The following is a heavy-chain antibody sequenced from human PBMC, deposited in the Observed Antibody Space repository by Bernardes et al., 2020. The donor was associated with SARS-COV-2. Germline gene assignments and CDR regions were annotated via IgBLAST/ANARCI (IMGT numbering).Heavy chain of an antibody. CDR2: ISTYNGVT. CDR1: GYTFTNYV. V-gene: IGHV1-18*04. D-gene: IGHD3-10*01. Sequence: ASVKVSCKASGYTFTNYVLTWVRQAPGQGLEWMGSISTYNGVTDYAQKLQDRVTMTTDTSTSTAYMELRSLRSDDTAVYYCLYGIGYGSGTAGDGMDVWGQGTTVTVSS. J-gene: IGHJ6*02. CDR3: LYGIGYGSGTAGDGMDV.